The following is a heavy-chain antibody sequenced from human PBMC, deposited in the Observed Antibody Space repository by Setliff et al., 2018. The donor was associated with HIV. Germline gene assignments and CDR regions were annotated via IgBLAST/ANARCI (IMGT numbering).Heavy chain of an antibody. J-gene: IGHJ6*02. Sequence: GGSLRLSCAVSGFTFEDYGMSWVRQAAGKGLEWVSAIGTGGDTYYVDSVKGRFTISRENARNSLYLQMNSLRAGDTAVYYCAREIRTVYTGGHYFYGIDVWGQGTAVTVSS. CDR3: AREIRTVYTGGHYFYGIDV. D-gene: IGHD3-16*01. V-gene: IGHV3-13*01. CDR1: GFTFEDYG. CDR2: IGTGGDT.